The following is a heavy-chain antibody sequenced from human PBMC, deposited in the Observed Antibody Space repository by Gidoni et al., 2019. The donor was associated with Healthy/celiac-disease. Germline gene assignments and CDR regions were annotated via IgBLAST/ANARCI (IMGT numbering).Heavy chain of an antibody. J-gene: IGHJ4*02. Sequence: VRRVESGGGFIQPGGSLRLSCAAAGFTVSSHYMSWVRQAPGKGLHWVSVIYSVGSSYYADSVKGRFTISRDNSKNTLYLQMNSLRAEDTAVYYCATRRDDYGDYWGQGTLVTVSS. CDR3: ATRRDDYGDY. CDR2: IYSVGSS. CDR1: GFTVSSHY. V-gene: IGHV3-53*01.